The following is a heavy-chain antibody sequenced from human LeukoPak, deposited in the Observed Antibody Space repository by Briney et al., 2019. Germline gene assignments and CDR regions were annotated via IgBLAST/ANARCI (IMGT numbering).Heavy chain of an antibody. CDR2: IYSGGST. CDR3: AKVPTIFGVVIISTFDY. Sequence: GGSLRLSCAASGFTVSSNYMSWVRQAPGKGLEWVSVIYSGGSTYYADSVKGRFTISRDNSKNTLYLQMNSLRAEDTAVYYCAKVPTIFGVVIISTFDYWGQGTLVTVSS. D-gene: IGHD3-3*01. CDR1: GFTVSSNY. J-gene: IGHJ4*02. V-gene: IGHV3-53*01.